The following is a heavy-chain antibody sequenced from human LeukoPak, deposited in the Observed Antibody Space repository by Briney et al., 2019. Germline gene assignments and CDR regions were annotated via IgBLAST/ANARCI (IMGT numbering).Heavy chain of an antibody. J-gene: IGHJ4*02. CDR3: SRLEWGKPEPSYFDY. CDR1: GYNFLNSC. D-gene: IGHD1-14*01. Sequence: GESLKISFNGPGYNFLNSCSGWVRQRPGKGLELMGIIYPGDSDIRYTPSFQGQVTISVDRSISTAYLQWNSLKASDTATYCSSRLEWGKPEPSYFDYWGQGTLVTVSS. CDR2: IYPGDSDI. V-gene: IGHV5-51*01.